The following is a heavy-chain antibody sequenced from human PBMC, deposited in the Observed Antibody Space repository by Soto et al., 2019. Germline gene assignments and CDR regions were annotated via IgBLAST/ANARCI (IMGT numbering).Heavy chain of an antibody. CDR3: AKDSGCVNNACAYDP. Sequence: PGGSLRLSCAASGFSFSDYTVNWVRQAPGKGLEWVSSISKGSDYIFYADKVKGRFTISRDNARNSLHLQMTSLRVEDTAVYYCAKDSGCVNNACAYDPWGQGTLVTVSS. V-gene: IGHV3-21*01. D-gene: IGHD1-20*01. CDR2: ISKGSDYI. CDR1: GFSFSDYT. J-gene: IGHJ5*02.